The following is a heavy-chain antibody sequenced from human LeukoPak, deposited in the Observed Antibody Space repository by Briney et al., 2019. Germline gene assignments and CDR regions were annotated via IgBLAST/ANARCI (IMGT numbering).Heavy chain of an antibody. Sequence: ASVKVSCKASGYTFTGYYMHWVRQAPGQGLEWMGWINPNSGGTNYAQKFQGRVTMTRDTSISTAYMELSRLRSEDTAVYYCARGITIFGVVHYYMDAWGKGTTVTVSS. V-gene: IGHV1-2*02. CDR1: GYTFTGYY. J-gene: IGHJ6*03. CDR3: ARGITIFGVVHYYMDA. D-gene: IGHD3-3*01. CDR2: INPNSGGT.